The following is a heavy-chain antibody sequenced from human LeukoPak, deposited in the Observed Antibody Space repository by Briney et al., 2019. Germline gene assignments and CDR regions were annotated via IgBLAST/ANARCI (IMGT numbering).Heavy chain of an antibody. D-gene: IGHD3-16*01. Sequence: GGSLRLSYAASGFTFSTYWMSWVRQAPGKGLEWVSAISGSGGSTYYADSVKGRFTISRDNSKNTLYLQMNSLRAEDTAVYYCAKDLPSLLGDDAFDIWGQGTMVTVSS. V-gene: IGHV3-23*01. CDR1: GFTFSTYW. CDR3: AKDLPSLLGDDAFDI. CDR2: ISGSGGST. J-gene: IGHJ3*02.